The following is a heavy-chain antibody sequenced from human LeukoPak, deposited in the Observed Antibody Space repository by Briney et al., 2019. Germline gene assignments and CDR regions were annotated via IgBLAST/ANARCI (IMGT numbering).Heavy chain of an antibody. Sequence: SVKVSCKASGGTFSSYAISWVRQAPGQGLEWMGRIIPILGIANYAQKFQGRVTITADKSTSTAYMELSSLRSEDTAVYYCARRYSGYDSYAFDIWGQGTMVTVSS. J-gene: IGHJ3*02. CDR2: IIPILGIA. V-gene: IGHV1-69*04. CDR3: ARRYSGYDSYAFDI. D-gene: IGHD5-12*01. CDR1: GGTFSSYA.